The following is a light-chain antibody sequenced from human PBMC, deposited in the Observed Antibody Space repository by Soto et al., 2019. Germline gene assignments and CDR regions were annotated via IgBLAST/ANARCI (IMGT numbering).Light chain of an antibody. CDR3: QAYDSSLSGSV. CDR2: GNS. Sequence: QSVLTQPPSVSGAPGQRVTISCTGSSSNIGAGYDVHWYQQLPGTAPKLLIYGNSNRPSGVPDRFSGSKSGTSASLAITGLQADDEGEYYCQAYDSSLSGSVFGGGTKLTV. V-gene: IGLV1-40*01. CDR1: SSNIGAGYD. J-gene: IGLJ3*02.